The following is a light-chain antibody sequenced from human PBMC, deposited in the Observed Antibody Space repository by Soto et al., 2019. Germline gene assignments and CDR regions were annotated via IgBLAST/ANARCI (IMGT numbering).Light chain of an antibody. Sequence: EIVLTQSPGIVSLSPGESAALSCRASQSIGTASLAWYQQRPGQAPRLLIYAASTRATGIPDRFSGGGSGTDFTLVISRLEPEDSAVFYCQQYAGSPRTFDQGTKVEIK. CDR2: AAS. CDR1: QSIGTAS. V-gene: IGKV3-20*01. J-gene: IGKJ1*01. CDR3: QQYAGSPRT.